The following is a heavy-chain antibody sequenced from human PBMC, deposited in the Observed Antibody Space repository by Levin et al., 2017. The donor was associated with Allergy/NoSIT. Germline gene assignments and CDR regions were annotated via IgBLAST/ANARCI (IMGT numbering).Heavy chain of an antibody. CDR1: GFTFSTYA. CDR2: ISGSGDNT. CDR3: AKELAEVGRPDFDY. J-gene: IGHJ4*02. D-gene: IGHD6-13*01. V-gene: IGHV3-23*01. Sequence: GGSLRLSCAASGFTFSTYAMHWVRQAPGKGLEWVSGISGSGDNTYYTDSVKGRFTISRDNSKNTLYLQMNSLRAEDTALYYCAKELAEVGRPDFDYWGQGTLVTVSS.